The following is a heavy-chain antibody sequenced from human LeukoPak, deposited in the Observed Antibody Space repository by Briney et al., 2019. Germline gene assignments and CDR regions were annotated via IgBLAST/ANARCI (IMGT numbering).Heavy chain of an antibody. V-gene: IGHV5-51*01. D-gene: IGHD2-15*01. Sequence: GESLQISCKGSGYPFPSYWIGWVRQMPGKGREWMGIIHPDYSDTRYSPSFQGQVTISADKSISTAYLQWSSLKASDTAMYYCARRYCSGRNCYYFDYWGQGTLVTVSS. CDR1: GYPFPSYW. J-gene: IGHJ4*02. CDR2: IHPDYSDT. CDR3: ARRYCSGRNCYYFDY.